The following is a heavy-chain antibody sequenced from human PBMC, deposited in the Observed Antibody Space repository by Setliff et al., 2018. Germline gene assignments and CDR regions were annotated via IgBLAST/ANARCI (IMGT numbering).Heavy chain of an antibody. V-gene: IGHV4-34*01. CDR3: ARSRYCDSSGNNYGLDY. CDR1: GGAVSGFY. CDR2: ISHNGRV. J-gene: IGHJ4*02. Sequence: SETLSLTCDIKGGAVSGFYWSWIRQTPGKDLEWIGEISHNGRVSSSPSLKSRVTISVDRAKNHFSLKLTSVTAADTAMYYCARSRYCDSSGNNYGLDYWGQGTLVTVSS. D-gene: IGHD3-22*01.